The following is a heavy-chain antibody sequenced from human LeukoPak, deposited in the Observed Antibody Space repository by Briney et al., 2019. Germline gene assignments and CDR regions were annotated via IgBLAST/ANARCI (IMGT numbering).Heavy chain of an antibody. D-gene: IGHD3-22*01. CDR1: GFTFSSYS. CDR3: ARDRSSGYYYRGDSFDI. J-gene: IGHJ3*02. CDR2: ITSGSSYI. V-gene: IGHV3-21*04. Sequence: GGSLRLSCAASGFTFSSYSMNWVRQAPGKGLEWVSSITSGSSYIYYADSVKGRFTISRDNAKNSLYLQMNSLRSDDTAVYYCARDRSSGYYYRGDSFDIWGQGTMVTVST.